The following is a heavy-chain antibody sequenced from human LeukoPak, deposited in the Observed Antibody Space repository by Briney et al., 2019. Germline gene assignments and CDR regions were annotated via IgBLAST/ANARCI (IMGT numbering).Heavy chain of an antibody. J-gene: IGHJ4*02. CDR3: ARGMYYYDGSGDS. Sequence: SETPSLTCNVSGGSISSYYWSWIRQPPGKGLEWIGYIYYSGSTNYNPSLKSRVTISINTSKNQFSLNLTSVTAADTAVYYCARGMYYYDGSGDSWGQGTLVTVSS. V-gene: IGHV4-59*08. CDR1: GGSISSYY. CDR2: IYYSGST. D-gene: IGHD3-22*01.